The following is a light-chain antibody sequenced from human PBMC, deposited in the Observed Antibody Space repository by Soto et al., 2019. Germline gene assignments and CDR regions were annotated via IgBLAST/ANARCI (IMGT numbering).Light chain of an antibody. CDR1: SSDVGGYNY. CDR2: GHN. V-gene: IGLV2-14*01. Sequence: QSALTQPASVSGSPGQSITISCTGTSSDVGGYNYVSWYQQHPGKAPKLLVSGHNIRPSGVPDRFYGSKSGTSASLAITGLQAEDEADYYCQSYDSSLSGSGVFGGGTKLTVL. J-gene: IGLJ3*02. CDR3: QSYDSSLSGSGV.